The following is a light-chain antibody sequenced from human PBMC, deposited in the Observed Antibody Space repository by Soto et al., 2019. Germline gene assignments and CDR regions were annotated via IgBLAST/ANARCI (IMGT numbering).Light chain of an antibody. Sequence: QSVLTQPASVSGSPGQSITISCTGTSSDVGGYNYVSWYQQHPGKAPKLMIYEVSNRPLGVSNRFSGSKSGNTASLTISGLQAEDEADYYCTSYTSSSTLDVFGTGTKGTVL. CDR1: SSDVGGYNY. CDR3: TSYTSSSTLDV. CDR2: EVS. V-gene: IGLV2-14*01. J-gene: IGLJ1*01.